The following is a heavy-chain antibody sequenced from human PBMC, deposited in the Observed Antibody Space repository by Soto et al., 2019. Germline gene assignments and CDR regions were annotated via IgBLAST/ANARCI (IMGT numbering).Heavy chain of an antibody. CDR2: ISGYNGNT. D-gene: IGHD3-10*01. V-gene: IGHV1-18*04. CDR3: ARSGKYYYGSGSPYDYGMDV. Sequence: QVQLVQSGAEVKKPGASVKVSCKASGYTFTSYGVSWVRQAPGQGLEWMGWISGYNGNTNYAQKLQGRVTMTTDTAKSTAYMELRSLRSDDTAVYYCARSGKYYYGSGSPYDYGMDVWGQGITVTVSS. J-gene: IGHJ6*02. CDR1: GYTFTSYG.